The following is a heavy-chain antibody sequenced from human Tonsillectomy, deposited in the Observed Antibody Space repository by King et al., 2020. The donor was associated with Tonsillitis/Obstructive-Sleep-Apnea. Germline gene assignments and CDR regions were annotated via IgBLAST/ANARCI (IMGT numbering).Heavy chain of an antibody. V-gene: IGHV3-30*01. J-gene: IGHJ4*02. CDR3: ASLYGDYQVGYFDY. Sequence: VQLVESGGGVVQPGRSLRLSCAASGFTFSSFAMHWVREAPDKGVEWVAVISYYGSNKYYADSVKGRFTISRDNSKNTLYLQMNSLRAEDTAVYYCASLYGDYQVGYFDYWGQGTLVTVSS. CDR1: GFTFSSFA. D-gene: IGHD4-17*01. CDR2: ISYYGSNK.